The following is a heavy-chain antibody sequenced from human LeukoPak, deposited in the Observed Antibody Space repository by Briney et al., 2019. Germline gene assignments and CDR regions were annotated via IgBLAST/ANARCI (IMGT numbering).Heavy chain of an antibody. J-gene: IGHJ5*02. CDR2: IIPTLGIA. CDR1: GGTFGSYA. CDR3: ARYGVVPAANWFDP. D-gene: IGHD2-2*01. Sequence: PVKVSCKASGGTFGSYAIRWVRQAPGQGLEWMGRIIPTLGIANYAQKFQGRVSITAGTSTSTSYMELSSLRSEDTAVFYCARYGVVPAANWFDPWGQGTLVTVSS. V-gene: IGHV1-69*04.